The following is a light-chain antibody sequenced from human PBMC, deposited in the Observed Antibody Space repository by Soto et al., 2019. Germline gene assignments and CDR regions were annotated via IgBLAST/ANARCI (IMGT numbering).Light chain of an antibody. Sequence: EIVMTQSPATLSVSPRERATLSCRASQSVSSNLAWYQQKPGQAPRLLIYGASTRATGIPARFSGSGSGTEFTLTISSLQSEDVAVYYCQQYNNWPRTFGQGTKVDIK. V-gene: IGKV3-15*01. CDR1: QSVSSN. CDR2: GAS. J-gene: IGKJ1*01. CDR3: QQYNNWPRT.